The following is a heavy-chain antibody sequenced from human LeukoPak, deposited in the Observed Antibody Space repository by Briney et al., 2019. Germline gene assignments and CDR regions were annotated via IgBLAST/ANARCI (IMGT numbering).Heavy chain of an antibody. J-gene: IGHJ1*01. CDR2: IRSKAYGGTT. D-gene: IGHD3-3*01. V-gene: IGHV3-49*03. Sequence: PGGSLRLSCTASGFTFGDYPMSWFRQAPGKGLEWVSFIRSKAYGGTTEYAASVKGRLTISRDDSRSIAYLQMNSLKTEDTAVYYCTRVFWDWGQGTLVTVSS. CDR3: TRVFWD. CDR1: GFTFGDYP.